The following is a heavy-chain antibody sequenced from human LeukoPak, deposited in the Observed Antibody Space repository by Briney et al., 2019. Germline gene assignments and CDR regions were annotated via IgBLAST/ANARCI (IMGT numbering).Heavy chain of an antibody. CDR2: TGSSSTTI. Sequence: GGALRLSCATPGFNLSNHSMNRVPQAPGKGLEWDSYTGSSSTTIYYADSVKGRFTISRDNAKNSLYLQMNSLKAEDTAVYYCARGVVVAAFSAFDVWGQGTMVTVSS. D-gene: IGHD6-19*01. CDR1: GFNLSNHS. V-gene: IGHV3-48*01. J-gene: IGHJ3*01. CDR3: ARGVVVAAFSAFDV.